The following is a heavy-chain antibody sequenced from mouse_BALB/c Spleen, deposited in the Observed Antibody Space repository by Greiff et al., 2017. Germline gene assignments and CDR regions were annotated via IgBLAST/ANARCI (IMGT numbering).Heavy chain of an antibody. CDR3: ARRPKIGYDGYYAMDY. CDR1: GFTFSDYG. V-gene: IGHV5-15*02. CDR2: ISNLAYSI. J-gene: IGHJ4*01. Sequence: EVMLVESGGGLVQPGGSRKLSCAASGFTFSDYGMAWVRQAPGKGPEWVAFISNLAYSIYSADTVTGRFTISRENAKNTLYLEMSSLRSEATAMYYGARRPKIGYDGYYAMDYWGQGTSVTVSA. D-gene: IGHD2-3*01.